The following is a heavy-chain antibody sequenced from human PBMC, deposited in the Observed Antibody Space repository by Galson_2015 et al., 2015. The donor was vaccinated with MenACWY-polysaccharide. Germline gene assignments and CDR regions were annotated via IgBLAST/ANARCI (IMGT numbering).Heavy chain of an antibody. D-gene: IGHD4-17*01. CDR2: ISYDGIHK. CDR1: GFTFNTYG. J-gene: IGHJ4*02. V-gene: IGHV3-30*03. Sequence: SLRLSCAASGFTFNTYGMHWVRQAPGKGLEWVAVISYDGIHKHYTNSVRGRFTISRDNSKNTLYLQINSLRAEDTAVYYCATVTGDYARGSLDNWGQGTLVTVSS. CDR3: ATVTGDYARGSLDN.